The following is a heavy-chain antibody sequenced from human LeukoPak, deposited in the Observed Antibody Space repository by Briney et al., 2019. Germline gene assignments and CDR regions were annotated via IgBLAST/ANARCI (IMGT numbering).Heavy chain of an antibody. Sequence: SETLSLTCTVSGGSISSYYWSWIRQPPGKGLEWIGYIYYSGSTNYNPSLKSRVTISVDTSKNQFSLKLSSVTAVDTGVYYCARDVGAELSHGVGKNPNWFDPWGQGTLVTVSS. J-gene: IGHJ5*02. D-gene: IGHD1-26*01. CDR1: GGSISSYY. CDR2: IYYSGST. V-gene: IGHV4-59*01. CDR3: ARDVGAELSHGVGKNPNWFDP.